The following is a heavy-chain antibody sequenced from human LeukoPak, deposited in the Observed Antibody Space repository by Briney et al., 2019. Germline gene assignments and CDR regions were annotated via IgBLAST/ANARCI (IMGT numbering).Heavy chain of an antibody. Sequence: GESLKISCKGSGYSFTNYWIGWVRQMPGKGLEWVAIIYPGDSDTRYSPSFQGQVTISADKSISTAYLQWSSLKASDTAMYYCARPVYDILGRYYFDYWGQGTLVTVSS. CDR3: ARPVYDILGRYYFDY. CDR2: IYPGDSDT. J-gene: IGHJ4*02. CDR1: GYSFTNYW. D-gene: IGHD3-9*01. V-gene: IGHV5-51*01.